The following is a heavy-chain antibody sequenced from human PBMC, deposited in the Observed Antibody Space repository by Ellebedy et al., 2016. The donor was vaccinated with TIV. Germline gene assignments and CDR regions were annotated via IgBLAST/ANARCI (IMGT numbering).Heavy chain of an antibody. J-gene: IGHJ4*02. CDR2: INPHDGST. V-gene: IGHV1-2*02. CDR1: GYTFTGYY. Sequence: ASVKVSCKASGYTFTGYYMHWVRQAPGQGFDWMGWINPHDGSTIYPQKFQGRVTMTGDTSINTGYMELRRLTADDTAVYFCVREKIGCSSSSCYFDFWGQGTLVTVSS. D-gene: IGHD2-2*01. CDR3: VREKIGCSSSSCYFDF.